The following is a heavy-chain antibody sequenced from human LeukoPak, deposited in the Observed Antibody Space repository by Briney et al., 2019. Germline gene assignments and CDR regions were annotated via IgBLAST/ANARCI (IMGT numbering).Heavy chain of an antibody. CDR1: GGSFSGYY. CDR2: INHSGST. CDR3: ARRGRSSSWYGDAFDI. D-gene: IGHD6-13*01. J-gene: IGHJ3*02. Sequence: SETLSLTCAVYGGSFSGYYWSWIRQPPGKGLEWIGEINHSGSTNYNPSLKSRVTISVDTSKNQFSLKLTSVTAADTAVYLCARRGRSSSWYGDAFDIWGQGTVVAVSS. V-gene: IGHV4-34*01.